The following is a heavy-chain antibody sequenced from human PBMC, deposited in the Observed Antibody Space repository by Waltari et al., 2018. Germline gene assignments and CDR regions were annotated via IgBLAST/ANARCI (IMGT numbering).Heavy chain of an antibody. D-gene: IGHD1-26*01. CDR3: AREGLVERAFDI. J-gene: IGHJ3*02. CDR1: AYTFTAYY. CDR2: INPISGAT. V-gene: IGHV1-2*02. Sequence: HVQLVQSGAEVKKPGASVRVSCKASAYTFTAYYMHWVRQAPGQGLEWMALINPISGATNYPQKFQGRVTVTRDTSISTVYMELGGLRSDDTAVYYCAREGLVERAFDIWGQGTMVTVSS.